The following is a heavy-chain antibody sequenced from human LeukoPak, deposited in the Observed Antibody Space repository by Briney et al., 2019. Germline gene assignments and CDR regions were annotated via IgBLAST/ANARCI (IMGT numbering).Heavy chain of an antibody. J-gene: IGHJ4*02. CDR3: ARAPTYGSGSSFDY. CDR2: INWDSGVI. CDR1: GFTFDDYA. D-gene: IGHD3-10*01. V-gene: IGHV3-20*04. Sequence: GGSLRLSCAASGFTFDDYAMSWVRQPPRKGLEWVSGINWDSGVIEYADSVKGRFTISRDNAKNFLYLQMNSLRAEDTAVYYCARAPTYGSGSSFDYWGQGTLVTVSS.